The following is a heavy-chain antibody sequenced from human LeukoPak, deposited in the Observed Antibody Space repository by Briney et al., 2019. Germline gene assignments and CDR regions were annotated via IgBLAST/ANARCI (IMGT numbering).Heavy chain of an antibody. CDR1: GDSVSSNSVA. J-gene: IGHJ3*02. CDR2: TYYRSKWYN. Sequence: SQTLSLTCAISGDSVSSNSVAWNWLRQSPSRGLEWLGRTYYRSKWYNDYAVSVKSRITINPDTSKNQFSLQLNSVTPEDTAVYYCARGIVAVLYGDAFDIWGQGTMVTVSS. D-gene: IGHD3-22*01. V-gene: IGHV6-1*01. CDR3: ARGIVAVLYGDAFDI.